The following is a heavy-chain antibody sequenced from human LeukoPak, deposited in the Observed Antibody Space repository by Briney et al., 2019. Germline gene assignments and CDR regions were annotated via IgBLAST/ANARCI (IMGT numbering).Heavy chain of an antibody. J-gene: IGHJ5*02. CDR1: GYTFTGYY. D-gene: IGHD6-19*01. CDR2: INPNSGGT. V-gene: IGHV1-2*02. Sequence: GASVKVSCKASGYTFTGYYMHWVRQAPGQGLEWMGWINPNSGGTNYAQKFQGRVTMTRDTSISTAYMELSRLRSDDTAVYYCARGFPGIAVHWFDPWGQGTLVTVSS. CDR3: ARGFPGIAVHWFDP.